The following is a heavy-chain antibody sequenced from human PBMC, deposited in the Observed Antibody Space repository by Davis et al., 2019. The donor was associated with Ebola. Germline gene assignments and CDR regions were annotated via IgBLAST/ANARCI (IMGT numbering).Heavy chain of an antibody. D-gene: IGHD2-21*01. J-gene: IGHJ4*02. Sequence: GESPKTPRKGSGYSFTSYWIGSVRQMPGKGLEWMGIIYPGDSDTRYSPSFQGQVTISADKSISTAYLQWSSLKASDTAMYYCARHRAYCGGDCYTWYFDYWGQGTLVTVSS. V-gene: IGHV5-51*01. CDR1: GYSFTSYW. CDR3: ARHRAYCGGDCYTWYFDY. CDR2: IYPGDSDT.